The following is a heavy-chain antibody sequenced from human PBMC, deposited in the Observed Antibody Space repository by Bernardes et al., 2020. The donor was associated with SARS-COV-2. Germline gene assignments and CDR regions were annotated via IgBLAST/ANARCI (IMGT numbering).Heavy chain of an antibody. V-gene: IGHV4-39*01. D-gene: IGHD2-21*01. J-gene: IGHJ4*02. CDR3: ARQRRVSTVIRDYFDY. CDR1: GGSIGSSTYY. Sequence: SETLSLTCTVSGGSIGSSTYYWGWIRQPPGKGLEWIGSVYYSGTTFYSPSLQSPVTISIDTSMNQFSLKLTSGTAADTAVYYCARQRRVSTVIRDYFDYWGQGTLVTVSS. CDR2: VYYSGTT.